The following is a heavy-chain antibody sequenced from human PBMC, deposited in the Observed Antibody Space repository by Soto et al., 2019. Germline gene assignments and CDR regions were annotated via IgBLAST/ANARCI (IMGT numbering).Heavy chain of an antibody. D-gene: IGHD2-21*02. J-gene: IGHJ4*02. V-gene: IGHV3-30-3*01. CDR1: GFTFSSYA. Sequence: GGSLRLSCAASGFTFSSYAMHWVRQAPGKGLEWVAVISYDGSNKYYADSVKGRFTISRDNSKNTLYLQMNSLRAEDTAVYYCARESTVVVTALPFDYGGQGTLVTFSS. CDR3: ARESTVVVTALPFDY. CDR2: ISYDGSNK.